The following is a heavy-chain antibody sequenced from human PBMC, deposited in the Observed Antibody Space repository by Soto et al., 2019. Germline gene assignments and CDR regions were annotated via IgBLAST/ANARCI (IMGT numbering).Heavy chain of an antibody. V-gene: IGHV1-18*01. J-gene: IGHJ5*02. CDR2: IRDYNGNT. CDR3: ASNDYGNWFDP. Sequence: ASVKVSCKASGYTFTSYGISWVRQAPGQGLEWMGWIRDYNGNTNYAQKLQGRVTMTKDTSTSTAYMELRSLRSDDTAVYYCASNDYGNWFDPWGQGTLVTVSS. D-gene: IGHD4-17*01. CDR1: GYTFTSYG.